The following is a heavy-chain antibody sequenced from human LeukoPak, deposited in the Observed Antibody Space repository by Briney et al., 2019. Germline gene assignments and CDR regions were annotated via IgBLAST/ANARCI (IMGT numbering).Heavy chain of an antibody. V-gene: IGHV2-70*04. Sequence: SGPTPVNPTQTLTLTCTFSGFSLSTSGMRVSWIRQPPGKALEWLARIDWDDDKFYSTSLKTRLTISKDTSKNQVVLTMTNMDPVDTAPYYCARTSTPLWSYGWGYYFPYWGQGTLVTVSS. CDR1: GFSLSTSGMR. CDR2: IDWDDDK. D-gene: IGHD5-18*01. J-gene: IGHJ4*02. CDR3: ARTSTPLWSYGWGYYFPY.